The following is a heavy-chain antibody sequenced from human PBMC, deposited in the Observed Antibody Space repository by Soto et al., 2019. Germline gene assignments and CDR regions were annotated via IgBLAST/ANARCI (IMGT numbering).Heavy chain of an antibody. D-gene: IGHD4-4*01. Sequence: GGSLRLSCAASGFTFSSYSMNWVRQAPGKGLEWVSYISSSSSTIYYADSVKGRFTISRDNSKNTLYLQMNSLRAEDTAVYYCAKSRAPYSNLYYYYYGMDVWGQGTTVTVSS. CDR2: ISSSSSTI. J-gene: IGHJ6*02. CDR3: AKSRAPYSNLYYYYYGMDV. V-gene: IGHV3-48*01. CDR1: GFTFSSYS.